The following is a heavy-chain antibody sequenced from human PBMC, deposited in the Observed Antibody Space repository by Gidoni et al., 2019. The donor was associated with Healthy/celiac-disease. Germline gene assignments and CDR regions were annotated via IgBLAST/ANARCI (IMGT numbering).Heavy chain of an antibody. CDR1: GFTFSSYW. CDR3: ARDQGAVWFGR. V-gene: IGHV3-7*03. J-gene: IGHJ4*02. CDR2: IKQDGSEK. D-gene: IGHD3-10*01. Sequence: EVQLVESGGGLVKPGGSLGLPCAACGFTFSSYWMSWVRQAPGKELEWVANIKQDGSEKYYVDSVKGRFTISRDNAKNSLYLQMNSLRAGDTAVYYCARDQGAVWFGRWGQGTLVTVSS.